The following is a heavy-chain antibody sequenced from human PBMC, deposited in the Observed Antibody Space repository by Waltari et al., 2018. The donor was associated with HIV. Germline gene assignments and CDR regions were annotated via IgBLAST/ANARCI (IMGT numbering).Heavy chain of an antibody. J-gene: IGHJ5*02. CDR3: ARDYYDSSGYYYGYSP. CDR2: IYYSGST. D-gene: IGHD3-22*01. CDR1: GGSIRSSY. V-gene: IGHV4-59*01. Sequence: QVQLQESGPGLVKPSETLSLTCTVSGGSIRSSYWSWIRQPPGKGLEWIGYIYYSGSTNYNPSLKSRVTISVDTSKNQFSLKLSSVTAADTAVYYCARDYYDSSGYYYGYSPWGQGTLVTVSS.